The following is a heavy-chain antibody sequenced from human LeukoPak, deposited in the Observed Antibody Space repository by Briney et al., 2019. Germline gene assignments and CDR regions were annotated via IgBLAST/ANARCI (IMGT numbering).Heavy chain of an antibody. V-gene: IGHV1-2*02. CDR2: INPNSGGT. CDR3: ARDIAAAGTGWFDP. J-gene: IGHJ5*02. CDR1: GYTFTGYY. Sequence: ASVMVSCKASGYTFTGYYMHWVRQAPGQGLEWMGWINPNSGGTNYAQKFQGRVTMTRDTSISTAYMELSRLRSDDTAVYYCARDIAAAGTGWFDPWGQGTLVTVSS. D-gene: IGHD6-13*01.